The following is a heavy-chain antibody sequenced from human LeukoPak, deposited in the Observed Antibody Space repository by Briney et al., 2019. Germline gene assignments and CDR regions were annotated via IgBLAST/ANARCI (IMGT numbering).Heavy chain of an antibody. V-gene: IGHV4-30-4*08. D-gene: IGHD5-18*01. CDR2: IYYSGST. J-gene: IGHJ6*03. CDR1: GGSISSGDYY. CDR3: ARDSEDTAVALYYYYMDV. Sequence: SSETLSLTXTVSGGSISSGDYYWSWIRQPPGKGLEWIVYIYYSGSTYYNPSLKSRVTISVDTSKNQFSLKLSSVTAADTAVYYCARDSEDTAVALYYYYMDVWGKGTTVTVSS.